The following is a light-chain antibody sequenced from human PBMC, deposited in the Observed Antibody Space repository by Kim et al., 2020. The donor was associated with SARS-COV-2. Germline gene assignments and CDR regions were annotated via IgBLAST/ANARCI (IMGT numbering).Light chain of an antibody. CDR1: QDISSW. J-gene: IGKJ4*01. CDR2: AAS. Sequence: DIQMTQSPSSVSASVGDRVTITCRASQDISSWLAWYQQKPGKAPKPLISAASSLQSGVPSRFSGSGSGTEFTLTISSLQPEDFASYYCQRAVSCPLGFGGGAKVDIK. CDR3: QRAVSCPLG. V-gene: IGKV1-12*01.